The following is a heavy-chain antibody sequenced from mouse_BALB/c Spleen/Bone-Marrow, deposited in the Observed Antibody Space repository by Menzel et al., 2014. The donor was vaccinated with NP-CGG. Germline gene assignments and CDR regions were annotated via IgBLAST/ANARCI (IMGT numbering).Heavy chain of an antibody. Sequence: EVQGAESGGGLVKPGGSLKPSCAASGFTFSSYAMPWVSQSPEKRLEWVAEISPGGHYTYYPDTVTGRSTTSTDNAYNILYLEMNSLRSDDAAMYYCVRAYGSSYAMDYWGQGTSVTVSS. V-gene: IGHV5-9-4*01. CDR2: ISPGGHYT. CDR3: VRAYGSSYAMDY. D-gene: IGHD1-1*01. CDR1: GFTFSSYA. J-gene: IGHJ4*01.